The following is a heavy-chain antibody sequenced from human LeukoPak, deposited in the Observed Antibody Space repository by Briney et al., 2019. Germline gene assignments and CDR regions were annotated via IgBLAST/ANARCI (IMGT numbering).Heavy chain of an antibody. V-gene: IGHV3-23*01. D-gene: IGHD3-10*02. CDR2: ISGSGGST. J-gene: IGHJ5*02. CDR3: AKCSLVGNWFDP. CDR1: GFTFSSYA. Sequence: GGSLGLSCAASGFTFSSYAMSWVRQAPGKGLEWVSAISGSGGSTYYADSVKGRFTISRDNSKNTLYLQMNSLRAEDTAVYYCAKCSLVGNWFDPWGQGTLVTVSS.